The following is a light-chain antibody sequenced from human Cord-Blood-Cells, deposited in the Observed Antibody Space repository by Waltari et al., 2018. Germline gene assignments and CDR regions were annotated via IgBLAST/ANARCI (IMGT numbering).Light chain of an antibody. Sequence: DIVMTQSPDSLAVSLGERATINCKSRQSVLYSSNNKNYLAWYQQKPGQPPKLLIYWASTRESGVPYRFSGSGSGTDFTLTISSLQAEDVAVYYCQQYYSTPWTFGQGTKVEIK. V-gene: IGKV4-1*01. J-gene: IGKJ1*01. CDR3: QQYYSTPWT. CDR2: WAS. CDR1: QSVLYSSNNKNY.